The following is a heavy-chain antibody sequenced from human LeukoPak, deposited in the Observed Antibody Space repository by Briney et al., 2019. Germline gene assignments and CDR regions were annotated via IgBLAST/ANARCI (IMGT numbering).Heavy chain of an antibody. V-gene: IGHV4-59*08. J-gene: IGHJ4*02. Sequence: SETLSLTCTVSGGSISGDYWSWIRQSPGKELEVLGYIYFPGHTNYKPSHRSRVPISGDTSKNVFSLPLNSVTAADTAIYYCARQGGTYFPHFDVWGPGTLVTVSS. CDR2: IYFPGHT. D-gene: IGHD2/OR15-2a*01. CDR1: GGSISGDY. CDR3: ARQGGTYFPHFDV.